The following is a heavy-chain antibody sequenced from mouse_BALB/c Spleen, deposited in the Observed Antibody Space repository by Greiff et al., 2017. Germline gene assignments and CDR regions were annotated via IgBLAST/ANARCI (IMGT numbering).Heavy chain of an antibody. J-gene: IGHJ3*01. D-gene: IGHD2-1*01. CDR3: AREGGNYAPFAY. Sequence: VQLQQSGPGLVKPSQSLSLTCSVTGYSITSGYYWNWIRQFPGNQLEWMGYISYDGSNNYNPSLKNRISITRDTSKNQFFLKLNSVTTEDTATYYCAREGGNYAPFAYWGQGTLVTVSA. CDR1: GYSITSGYY. V-gene: IGHV3-6*02. CDR2: ISYDGSN.